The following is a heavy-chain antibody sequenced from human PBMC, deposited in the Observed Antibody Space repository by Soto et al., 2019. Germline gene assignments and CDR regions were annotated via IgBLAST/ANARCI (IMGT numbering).Heavy chain of an antibody. Sequence: GSGPTLVNPTQTLTLTCTFSGFSLSTSGMCVSWIRQPPGKALEWLALIDWDDDKYYSTSLKTRLTISKDTSKNQVVLTMTNMDPVDTATYYCARIRKGGTHLSYYYYYGMDVWGQGTTVTVSS. CDR1: GFSLSTSGMC. CDR3: ARIRKGGTHLSYYYYYGMDV. V-gene: IGHV2-70*01. CDR2: IDWDDDK. D-gene: IGHD1-26*01. J-gene: IGHJ6*02.